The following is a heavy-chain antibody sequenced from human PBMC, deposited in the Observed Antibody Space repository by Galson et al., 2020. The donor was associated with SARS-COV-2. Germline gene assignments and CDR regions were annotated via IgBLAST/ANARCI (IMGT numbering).Heavy chain of an antibody. CDR1: GGSISSGGYY. V-gene: IGHV4-31*03. D-gene: IGHD6-13*01. Sequence: ETSETLSLTCTVSGGSISSGGYYWSWIRQHPGKGLEWIGYIYYSGSTYYNPSLKSRVTISVDTSKNQFSLKLSSVTAADTAVYYCASVSSSRTAEYFQHWGQGTLVTVSS. CDR2: IYYSGST. CDR3: ASVSSSRTAEYFQH. J-gene: IGHJ1*01.